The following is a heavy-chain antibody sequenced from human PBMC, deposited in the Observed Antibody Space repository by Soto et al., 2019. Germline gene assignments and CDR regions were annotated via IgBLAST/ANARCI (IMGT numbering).Heavy chain of an antibody. CDR1: GGSMSSNNW. J-gene: IGHJ5*02. V-gene: IGHV4-4*02. CDR2: IYHTEST. D-gene: IGHD1-1*01. CDR3: ARRSRSWFDA. Sequence: QVQLQESGPGLVKPSGTLSLTCGVSVSGGSMSSNNWWSWVRQSPGKGPEWIGEIYHTESTHYNPSLKSRVPILIDKSKNQFSLKLSSVTAADTAVYYCARRSRSWFDAWGPGTLVTVSS.